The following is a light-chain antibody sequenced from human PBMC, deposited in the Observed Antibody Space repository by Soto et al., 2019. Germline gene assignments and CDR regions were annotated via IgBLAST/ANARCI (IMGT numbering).Light chain of an antibody. J-gene: IGLJ1*01. CDR1: GSDVGSYNL. Sequence: QSVLTQPASGSGSPGQSITISCTGTGSDVGSYNLVSWYQQHPGKAPKLMIYEGSERPSGVSDRFSGSKSGNTASLTISGLQAEDEADYYCCSYAGSSTLYVFGTGTKVTVL. CDR2: EGS. CDR3: CSYAGSSTLYV. V-gene: IGLV2-23*01.